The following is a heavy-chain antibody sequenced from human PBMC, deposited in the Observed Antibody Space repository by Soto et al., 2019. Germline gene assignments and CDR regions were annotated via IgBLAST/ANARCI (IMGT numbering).Heavy chain of an antibody. CDR2: ISAYNGNT. Sequence: ASVKVSCKASGYTFTSHGITWVRQAPGQGLEWMGWISAYNGNTNYTQNLQGRITMTTDTSTSTAYMELRSLRSDDTAVYYCASDLSGNNWSADYWGQGALVTVSS. D-gene: IGHD1-26*01. V-gene: IGHV1-18*01. CDR3: ASDLSGNNWSADY. CDR1: GYTFTSHG. J-gene: IGHJ4*02.